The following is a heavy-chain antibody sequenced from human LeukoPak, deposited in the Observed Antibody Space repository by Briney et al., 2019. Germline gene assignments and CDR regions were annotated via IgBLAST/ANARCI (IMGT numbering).Heavy chain of an antibody. CDR1: GYTFTSYG. D-gene: IGHD5-18*01. CDR3: ARTRSTVTDNY. Sequence: ASVKVSCKASGYTFTSYGISWVRQAPGQGLEWMGWISAYNGNANYAQKLQGRVTMTTDTSTSTAYMELRSLRSGDTAVYYCARTRSTVTDNYWGQGTLVTVSS. CDR2: ISAYNGNA. J-gene: IGHJ4*02. V-gene: IGHV1-18*01.